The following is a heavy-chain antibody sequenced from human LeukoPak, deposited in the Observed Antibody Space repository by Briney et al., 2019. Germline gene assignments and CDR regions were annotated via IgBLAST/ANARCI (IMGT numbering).Heavy chain of an antibody. J-gene: IGHJ3*01. CDR1: VGSLSGYF. V-gene: IGHV4-34*01. CDR2: INHSGST. D-gene: IGHD5-18*01. CDR3: ARHARIHLWFQVIDVFDL. Sequence: SRTLSLTCAVYVGSLSGYFWSWIRQPRAKGLEWIGVINHSGSTNYNPSLQSRVTIPVDTSQNKFSLQLSCVLSAGTAVDCFARHARIHLWFQVIDVFDLWGQGPMVTVSS.